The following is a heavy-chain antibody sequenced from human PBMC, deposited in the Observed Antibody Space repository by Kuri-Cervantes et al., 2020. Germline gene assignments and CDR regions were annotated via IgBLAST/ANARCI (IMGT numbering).Heavy chain of an antibody. V-gene: IGHV4-4*02. CDR1: GGSISSSNW. J-gene: IGHJ6*02. CDR2: IYHSGST. Sequence: GSLRLSCAVSGGSISSSNWWSWVRQPPGKGLEWIGEIYHSGSTYYNPSLKSRVTISVDTSKNQFSLKLSSVTAADTAVYYCALSRGGRYFDWLTLLDVWGQGTTVTVSS. CDR3: ALSRGGRYFDWLTLLDV. D-gene: IGHD3-9*01.